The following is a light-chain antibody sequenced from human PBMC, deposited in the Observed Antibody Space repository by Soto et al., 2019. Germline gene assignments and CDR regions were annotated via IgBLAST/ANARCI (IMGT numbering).Light chain of an antibody. CDR2: DAS. CDR1: QSVRSY. V-gene: IGKV3-11*01. CDR3: QHRSDWPPEFT. J-gene: IGKJ3*01. Sequence: DIVLTQSPATLSLSPGERATLSCRASQSVRSYLAWYQQKPGQAPRLLIYDASNRVTGIPDRFSGSGFGTDFMLTISSLEPEDFAVYYCQHRSDWPPEFTFVPGTKVDIK.